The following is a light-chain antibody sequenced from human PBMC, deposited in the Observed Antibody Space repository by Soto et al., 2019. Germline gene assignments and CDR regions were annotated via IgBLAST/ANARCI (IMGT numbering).Light chain of an antibody. CDR3: QSYDSSLSVV. CDR1: SSNIAAGYD. V-gene: IGLV1-40*01. J-gene: IGLJ2*01. CDR2: ANS. Sequence: QPVLTQPPSVSGAPGQRVTISCTGSSSNIAAGYDVHWYQHLPGTAPKLLIYANSNRPSGVPDRFSGSKSATSASLAITGLQTDDEADYYCQSYDSSLSVVFGGGTKLTVL.